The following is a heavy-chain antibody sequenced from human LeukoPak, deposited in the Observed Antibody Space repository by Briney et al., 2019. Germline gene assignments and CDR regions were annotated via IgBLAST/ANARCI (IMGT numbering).Heavy chain of an antibody. V-gene: IGHV3-13*01. Sequence: GGSLRLSCAASGFTFSSFDMHWVRQPTGQGLEWVSTIGTASDTYYPGSVEGRFTLSRDNAKNSLYLQINSLTARDTAVYYCARGPPRGKYYYMDVWGKGTTVTVSS. J-gene: IGHJ6*03. CDR3: ARGPPRGKYYYMDV. CDR2: IGTASDT. D-gene: IGHD1-1*01. CDR1: GFTFSSFD.